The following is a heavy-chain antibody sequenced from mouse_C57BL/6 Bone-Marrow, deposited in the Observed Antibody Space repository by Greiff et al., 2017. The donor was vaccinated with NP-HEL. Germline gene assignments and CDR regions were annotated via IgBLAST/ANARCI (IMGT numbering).Heavy chain of an antibody. Sequence: QVQLKQSGAELARPGASVKLSCKASGYTFTSYGISWVKQRTGQGLEWIGEIYPRSGNTYYNEKFKGKATLTADKSSSTAYMELRSLTSEDSAVYFCARGHYYGSRYWYFDVWGTGTTVTVSS. V-gene: IGHV1-81*01. D-gene: IGHD1-1*01. J-gene: IGHJ1*03. CDR3: ARGHYYGSRYWYFDV. CDR1: GYTFTSYG. CDR2: IYPRSGNT.